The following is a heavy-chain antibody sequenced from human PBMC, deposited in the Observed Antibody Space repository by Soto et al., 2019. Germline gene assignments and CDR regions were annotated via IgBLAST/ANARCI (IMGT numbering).Heavy chain of an antibody. V-gene: IGHV1-18*01. D-gene: IGHD5-12*01. CDR3: EISPSYIGYDLEHHAEGMDV. CDR2: ISVYNGKT. J-gene: IGHJ6*02. Sequence: QVQLVQSGAEVKKPGASVKVSCKASGYTFTSYGISWVRQAPGQGLEWMGWISVYNGKTNYAQKLQGRVTMTTDTSTSTGYIELRSLRCDDTAVYYCEISPSYIGYDLEHHAEGMDVWGQGTTVTVSS. CDR1: GYTFTSYG.